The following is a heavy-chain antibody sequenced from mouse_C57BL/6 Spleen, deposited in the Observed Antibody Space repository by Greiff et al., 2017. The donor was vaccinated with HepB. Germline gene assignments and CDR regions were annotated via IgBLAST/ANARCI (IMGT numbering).Heavy chain of an antibody. CDR1: GFTFSDYG. J-gene: IGHJ2*01. D-gene: IGHD3-2*02. Sequence: EVQLQESGGGLVKPGGSLKLSCAASGFTFSDYGMHWVRQAPEKGLEWVAYISSGSSTIYYADTVKGRFTISRDNAKNTLFLQMTSLRSEDTAMYYCARAHSSGYPHFDYWGQGTTLTVSS. CDR2: ISSGSSTI. CDR3: ARAHSSGYPHFDY. V-gene: IGHV5-17*01.